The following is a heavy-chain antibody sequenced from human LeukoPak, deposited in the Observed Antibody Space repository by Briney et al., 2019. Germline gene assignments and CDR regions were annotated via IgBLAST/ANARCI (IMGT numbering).Heavy chain of an antibody. V-gene: IGHV1-2*06. D-gene: IGHD2-21*02. J-gene: IGHJ6*04. CDR2: INPNSGGA. CDR1: GYTFTGYY. CDR3: ARDFCGGDCYSRSTYMDV. Sequence: ASVKVSCKASGYTFTGYYMHWVRQPPGQGLEWMGRINPNSGGANYSQKFQGRVTMTRATSISTAYMELSRLRSDATAVYYCARDFCGGDCYSRSTYMDVWGKGTTVTVSS.